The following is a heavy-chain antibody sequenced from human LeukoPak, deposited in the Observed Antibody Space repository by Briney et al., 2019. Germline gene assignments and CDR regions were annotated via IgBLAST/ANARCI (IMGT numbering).Heavy chain of an antibody. CDR2: ICYSGST. CDR3: ARGDWGLAAAGDYYFDY. V-gene: IGHV4-39*07. CDR1: GGSISSSNYY. J-gene: IGHJ4*02. D-gene: IGHD6-13*01. Sequence: SETLSLTCTVSGGSISSSNYYWGWVRQPPGKGLEWLGSICYSGSTYYNPSLKSRVTISVDTSKNQFSLKLSSVTAADTAVYYCARGDWGLAAAGDYYFDYWGQGTLVTVSS.